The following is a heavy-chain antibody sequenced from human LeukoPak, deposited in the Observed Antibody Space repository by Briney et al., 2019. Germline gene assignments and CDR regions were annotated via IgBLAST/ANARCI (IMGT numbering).Heavy chain of an antibody. V-gene: IGHV1-18*04. D-gene: IGHD2-2*01. CDR2: ISAYNGNT. J-gene: IGHJ5*02. CDR3: ARFGSVVVPTQGWFDP. Sequence: ASVKVSCKASGYTFTSYGTSWVRQAPGQGLEWMGWISAYNGNTNYAQKLQGRVTMTTDTSTSTAYMELRSLRSDDTAVYYCARFGSVVVPTQGWFDPWGQGTLVTVSS. CDR1: GYTFTSYG.